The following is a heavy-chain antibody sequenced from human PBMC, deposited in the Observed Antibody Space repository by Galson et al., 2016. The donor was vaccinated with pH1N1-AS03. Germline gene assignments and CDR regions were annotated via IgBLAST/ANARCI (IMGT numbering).Heavy chain of an antibody. J-gene: IGHJ2*01. CDR3: AAPYYDSSDDGGYFDL. V-gene: IGHV4-39*07. CDR1: GGSISSSAYY. Sequence: LSLTCTVSGGSISSSAYYWGWIRQPPGKGLEWIGSLHYGGSTYYNPSLKTRVTISVDTSKNHFSLKLNSVTAADTAVYYCAAPYYDSSDDGGYFDLWGRGTLVSVSS. D-gene: IGHD3-22*01. CDR2: LHYGGST.